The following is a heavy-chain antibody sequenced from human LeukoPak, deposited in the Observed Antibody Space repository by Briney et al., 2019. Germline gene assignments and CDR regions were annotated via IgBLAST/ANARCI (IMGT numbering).Heavy chain of an antibody. CDR1: GYSISSGYY. J-gene: IGHJ5*02. CDR2: IYHSGST. Sequence: PSETLSLTCTVSGYSISSGYYWGWIRQPPGQGLEWIGSIYHSGSTYYNPSLKSRVTISVDTSKNQFSLKLSSVTAADTAVYYCARWGNWFDPWGQGTLVTVSS. CDR3: ARWGNWFDP. D-gene: IGHD7-27*01. V-gene: IGHV4-38-2*02.